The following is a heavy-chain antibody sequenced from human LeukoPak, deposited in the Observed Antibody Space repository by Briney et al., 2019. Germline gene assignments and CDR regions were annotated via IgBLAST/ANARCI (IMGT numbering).Heavy chain of an antibody. CDR1: GGSISSYY. D-gene: IGHD2-15*01. Sequence: SETLSLTCTVSGGSISSYYWSWIRQPAGKGLEWIGRIYTSGSTNYNPSLKSRVTMSVDTSKNQFSLKLSSVTAADTAVYYCARDHCSGGSCYFANYYYGMDVWGQGTTVTVSS. V-gene: IGHV4-4*07. J-gene: IGHJ6*02. CDR2: IYTSGST. CDR3: ARDHCSGGSCYFANYYYGMDV.